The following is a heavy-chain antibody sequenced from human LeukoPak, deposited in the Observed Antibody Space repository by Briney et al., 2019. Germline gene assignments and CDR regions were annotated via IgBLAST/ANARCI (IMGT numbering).Heavy chain of an antibody. CDR3: AKDVGDYAWGSYQFDY. J-gene: IGHJ4*02. V-gene: IGHV3-23*01. CDR1: GFTFSSYA. Sequence: GGSLRLSCAASGFTFSSYAMSWVRQAPGKGLEWVSAISGSGGSTYYADSVKGRFTISRDNSKNTLYLQMNSLRAEDTAVYYCAKDVGDYAWGSYQFDYWGQGTLVTVSS. CDR2: ISGSGGST. D-gene: IGHD3-16*02.